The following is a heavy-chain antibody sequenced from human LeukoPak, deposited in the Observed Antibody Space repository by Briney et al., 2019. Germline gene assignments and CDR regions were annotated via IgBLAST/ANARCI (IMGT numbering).Heavy chain of an antibody. J-gene: IGHJ5*02. D-gene: IGHD2-15*01. CDR2: INAGNGNT. CDR1: GYTFTSYA. V-gene: IGHV1-3*01. CDR3: ARAPFSTMVAGPVDWFDP. Sequence: ASVKVSCKASGYTFTSYAMHWVRQAPGQRLEWMGWINAGNGNTKYSQKFQGRVTITRDTSASTAYMELSSLRSEDTAVYYCARAPFSTMVAGPVDWFDPWGQGTLVTVSS.